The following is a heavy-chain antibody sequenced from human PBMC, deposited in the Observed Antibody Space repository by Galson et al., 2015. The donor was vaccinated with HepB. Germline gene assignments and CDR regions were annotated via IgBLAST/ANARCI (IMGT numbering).Heavy chain of an antibody. CDR2: ISAYNGNT. CDR3: ARGPRGAAPGYGMDV. Sequence: SVKVSCKASGYTFTYYGTSWVRQAPGQGLEWMGWISAYNGNTNYAQNLQGRVSMTTHTSTSTAYMELRSLRFDDTAVYYCARGPRGAAPGYGMDVWGQGTTVTVSS. V-gene: IGHV1-18*04. J-gene: IGHJ6*02. D-gene: IGHD2-15*01. CDR1: GYTFTYYG.